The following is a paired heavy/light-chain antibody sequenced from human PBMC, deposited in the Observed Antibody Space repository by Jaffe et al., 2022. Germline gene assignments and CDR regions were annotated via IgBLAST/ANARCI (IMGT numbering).Light chain of an antibody. CDR2: EVS. Sequence: QSALTQPASVSGSPGQSITISCTGTSSDVGGYNYVSWYQQYPGKAPKLIIYEVSNRPSGVSNRFSGSKSGNTASLTISGLQAEDEADYYCSSYRISTTVLFGGGTKLTVL. CDR1: SSDVGGYNY. CDR3: SSYRISTTVL. J-gene: IGLJ2*01. V-gene: IGLV2-14*01.
Heavy chain of an antibody. D-gene: IGHD3-3*01. CDR3: ARHQVSLWNGYPY. J-gene: IGHJ4*02. Sequence: EVQLLESGGGLVQPGGSLTLSCAASGFTFSSYGMSWVRQAPGKGLEWVSVIGGSGGTTFYADSVKGRFAISRDNSKNTLYLQMNSLRADDTAVYYCARHQVSLWNGYPYWGQGTLVTVSS. V-gene: IGHV3-23*01. CDR2: IGGSGGTT. CDR1: GFTFSSYG.